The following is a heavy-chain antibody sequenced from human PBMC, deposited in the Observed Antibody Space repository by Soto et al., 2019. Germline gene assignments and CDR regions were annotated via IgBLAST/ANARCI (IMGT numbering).Heavy chain of an antibody. V-gene: IGHV1-2*02. CDR2: INPNSGDT. CDR1: GYIFTGYH. D-gene: IGHD3-9*01. Sequence: GASVKVSCKASGYIFTGYHIHWVRQAPGRGLEWMGWINPNSGDTEYAQNFQGRVTMTRDTSFNLVYMEMSGLMSDDTAVYYCARDARGTRGFDEMDIWGQGTTVIVSS. CDR3: ARDARGTRGFDEMDI. J-gene: IGHJ6*02.